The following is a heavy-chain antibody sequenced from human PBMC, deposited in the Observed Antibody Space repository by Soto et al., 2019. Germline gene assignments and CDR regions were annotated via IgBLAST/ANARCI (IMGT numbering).Heavy chain of an antibody. CDR3: ARALSIAAAGTGWFDP. Sequence: QVQLEQPGAEAKKPGSSVKVSCKASGGTFSSYAISWVRQAPGQGLEWMGGIIPIFGTANYAQKVQGRVRITADESTSTAYMELSSLRSEDTAVYYCARALSIAAAGTGWFDPWGQGTLVTVSS. J-gene: IGHJ5*02. CDR1: GGTFSSYA. CDR2: IIPIFGTA. V-gene: IGHV1-69*01. D-gene: IGHD6-13*01.